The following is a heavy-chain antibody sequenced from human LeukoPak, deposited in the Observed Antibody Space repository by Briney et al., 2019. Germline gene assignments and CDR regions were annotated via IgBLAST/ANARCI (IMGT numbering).Heavy chain of an antibody. CDR3: ARDGGSDGYNSYYFDY. Sequence: GGSLRLSCAASGFTFSSYSMNWVRQAPGKGLEWVSYISSSSSTIYYADSVKGRFTISRDNAKNTLYLQMNSLRAEDTAVYYCARDGGSDGYNSYYFDYWGQGTLVTVSS. V-gene: IGHV3-48*04. CDR1: GFTFSSYS. J-gene: IGHJ4*02. CDR2: ISSSSSTI. D-gene: IGHD5-24*01.